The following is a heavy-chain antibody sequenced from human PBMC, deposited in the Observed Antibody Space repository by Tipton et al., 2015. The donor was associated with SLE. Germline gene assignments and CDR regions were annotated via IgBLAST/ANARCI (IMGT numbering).Heavy chain of an antibody. Sequence: QSGAEVKKPGASVKVSCKASGYIFTDYYMHWVRQAPGQGLEWMGWINPNSGATYYARRFQDRVTMSRDTSISTTYMDLSRLRSDDTALYYCARVDMYYYDSSGSPGSAFDIWGPGTMVTVSS. CDR3: ARVDMYYYDSSGSPGSAFDI. CDR1: GYIFTDYY. V-gene: IGHV1-2*02. D-gene: IGHD3-22*01. J-gene: IGHJ3*02. CDR2: INPNSGAT.